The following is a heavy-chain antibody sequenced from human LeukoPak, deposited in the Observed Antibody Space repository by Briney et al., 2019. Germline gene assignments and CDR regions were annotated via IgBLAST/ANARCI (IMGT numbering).Heavy chain of an antibody. J-gene: IGHJ4*02. D-gene: IGHD5-12*01. CDR3: ATFGLVAALDL. V-gene: IGHV3-48*01. Sequence: PGGSLRLSCAASGFTFSSYSMNWVRQAPRKGLEWVSYISSSSSTIYYADSVKGRFTISRDNSKNTLYLQMNSLRAEDTAVYYCATFGLVAALDLWGQGTLVAVSS. CDR1: GFTFSSYS. CDR2: ISSSSSTI.